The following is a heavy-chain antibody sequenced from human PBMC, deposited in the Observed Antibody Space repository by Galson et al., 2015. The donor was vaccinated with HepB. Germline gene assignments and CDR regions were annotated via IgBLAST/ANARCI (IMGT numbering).Heavy chain of an antibody. CDR2: ISYDGSNK. CDR3: ARGGRRGCFDY. Sequence: SLRLSCAASGFTFSSYAMHWVRQAPGKGLEWVAVISYDGSNKYYADSVKGRFTISRDNSKNTLYLQMNSLRAEDTAVYYCARGGRRGCFDYWGQGTLVTASS. CDR1: GFTFSSYA. V-gene: IGHV3-30-3*01. D-gene: IGHD3-22*01. J-gene: IGHJ4*02.